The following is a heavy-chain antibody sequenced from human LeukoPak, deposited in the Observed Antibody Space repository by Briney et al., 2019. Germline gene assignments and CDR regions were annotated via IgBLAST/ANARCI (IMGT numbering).Heavy chain of an antibody. CDR2: ISSSSSYI. Sequence: GGSLRLSCAASGFTFSSYSMNWVRQAPGKGLEWVSSISSSSSYIYYADSVKGRFTISRDNAKNSLYLQMNSLRAEDTAVYYCARDRVPTQLFFDYWGQGPLVTVSS. D-gene: IGHD2-2*01. V-gene: IGHV3-21*01. CDR1: GFTFSSYS. CDR3: ARDRVPTQLFFDY. J-gene: IGHJ4*02.